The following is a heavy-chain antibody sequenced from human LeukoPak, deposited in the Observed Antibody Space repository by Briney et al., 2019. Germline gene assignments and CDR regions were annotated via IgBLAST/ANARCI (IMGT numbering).Heavy chain of an antibody. D-gene: IGHD6-19*01. Sequence: GGSLRLSCAASGFTFSSYGMHWVRQAPGKGLDWVAVISYDGSNKYYADSVKGRFTISRDNSKNTLYLQMNSLRAEDTAVYYCAKDSGQWLVNGMDVWGQGTTVTVSS. CDR2: ISYDGSNK. CDR3: AKDSGQWLVNGMDV. CDR1: GFTFSSYG. V-gene: IGHV3-30*18. J-gene: IGHJ6*02.